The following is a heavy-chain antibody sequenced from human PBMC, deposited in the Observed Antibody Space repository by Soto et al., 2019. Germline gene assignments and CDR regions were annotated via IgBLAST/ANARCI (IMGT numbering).Heavy chain of an antibody. J-gene: IGHJ4*02. CDR2: VYYTGST. D-gene: IGHD6-19*01. CDR1: GGSISGSY. V-gene: IGHV4-59*01. Sequence: PSETLSLTCIVSGGSISGSYWSWIRQSPGKGLEWLGYVYYTGSTNYSPSLRSRVSISVDTSKNEFSLRLSSVTAADTAVYFCARSVAVPGAHIDYWGQGTQLTVSS. CDR3: ARSVAVPGAHIDY.